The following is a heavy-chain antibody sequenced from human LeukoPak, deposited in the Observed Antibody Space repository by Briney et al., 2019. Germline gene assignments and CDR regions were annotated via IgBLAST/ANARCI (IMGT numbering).Heavy chain of an antibody. CDR2: IWYDGSNK. Sequence: GRSLRLSCAASGFTLSSYGMHWVRQAPGKGLEWVAVIWYDGSNKYYADSVKGRFTISRDNSKNTLYLQMNSLRAEDTAVYYCARGHTMVRGVIILGPRLNWFDPWGQGTLVTVSS. CDR1: GFTLSSYG. D-gene: IGHD3-10*01. CDR3: ARGHTMVRGVIILGPRLNWFDP. V-gene: IGHV3-33*08. J-gene: IGHJ5*02.